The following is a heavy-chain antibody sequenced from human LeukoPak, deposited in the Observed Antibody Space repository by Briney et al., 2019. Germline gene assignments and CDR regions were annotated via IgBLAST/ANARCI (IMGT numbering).Heavy chain of an antibody. Sequence: GGSLRLSCAASGFTFDDYAMHWVRQAPGKGLEWVSGISWNSGSIGYADSVKGRFTISRDNAKNSLYLQMNSLRAEDTALYYCAKVGAEGNDYWGQGTLVTVSS. CDR1: GFTFDDYA. CDR3: AKVGAEGNDY. J-gene: IGHJ4*02. D-gene: IGHD1-26*01. CDR2: ISWNSGSI. V-gene: IGHV3-9*01.